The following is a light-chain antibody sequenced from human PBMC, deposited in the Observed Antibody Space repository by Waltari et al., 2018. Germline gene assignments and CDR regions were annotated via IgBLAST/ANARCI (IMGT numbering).Light chain of an antibody. CDR2: EVS. CDR1: HSDVGSYNR. J-gene: IGLJ1*01. CDR3: SLYTSSSTYV. V-gene: IGLV2-18*01. Sequence: SALTQPPSVSGSPRHSVPITRTGTHSDVGSYNRVSWYQQPPGTAPKLMIYEVSNRPSGVPDRFSGSKSGNTASLTISGLQAEDEADYYCSLYTSSSTYVFGTGTKVTVL.